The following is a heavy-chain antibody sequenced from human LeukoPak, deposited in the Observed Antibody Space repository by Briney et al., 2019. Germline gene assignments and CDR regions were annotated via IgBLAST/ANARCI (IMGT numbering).Heavy chain of an antibody. CDR2: ISSSGSTT. V-gene: IGHV3-11*01. CDR1: GFTFSDYY. CDR3: ARVREPAYSSGYYSLNYYYYYMDV. J-gene: IGHJ6*03. Sequence: GGSLRLSCAASGFTFSDYYMSWIRQAPGKGLEWVSCISSSGSTTYYADSVKGRFTISRDNAKNSLYLQMNSLRAEDTAVYYCARVREPAYSSGYYSLNYYYYYMDVWGKGTTVTVSS. D-gene: IGHD3-22*01.